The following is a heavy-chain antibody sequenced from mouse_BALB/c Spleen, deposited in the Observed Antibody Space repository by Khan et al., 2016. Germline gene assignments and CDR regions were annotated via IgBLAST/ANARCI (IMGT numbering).Heavy chain of an antibody. CDR3: ARPRGNYAMDY. J-gene: IGHJ4*01. CDR1: GFDFSRYW. CDR2: INPDSSTI. V-gene: IGHV4-1*02. Sequence: EVKLLESGGGLVQPGGSLKLSCAASGFDFSRYWMSWVRQAPGKGLEWIGEINPDSSTINYTPSLQDKFIISRDNAKNTLYLQMSKVRSEDTALXDCARPRGNYAMDYWGQGASVTVSS.